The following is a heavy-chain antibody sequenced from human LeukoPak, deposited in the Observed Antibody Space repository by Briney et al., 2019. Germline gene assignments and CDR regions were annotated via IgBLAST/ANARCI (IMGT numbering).Heavy chain of an antibody. D-gene: IGHD6-19*01. Sequence: MSSETLSLTCAVYGGSFSGYYWSWIRQPPGKGLEWIGEIIHSGSTNYNPSLKSRVTISLYTSKNQFVLELSSVAAADTAVYYCARGDSSGWYGYYYYYRDVWGKGTTVTVSS. J-gene: IGHJ6*03. CDR3: ARGDSSGWYGYYYYYRDV. CDR2: IIHSGST. CDR1: GGSFSGYY. V-gene: IGHV4-34*01.